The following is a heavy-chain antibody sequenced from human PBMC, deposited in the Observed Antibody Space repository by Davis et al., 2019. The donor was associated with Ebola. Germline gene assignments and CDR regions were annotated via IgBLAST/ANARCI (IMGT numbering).Heavy chain of an antibody. Sequence: GESLKISCAASGFTFSSYSMNWVRQAPGKGLEWVSSISSSSSYIYYADSVKGRFTISRDNAKNTLYLQMNSLRAEDTAVYYCARYRDSKGLFDYWGQGTLVTVSS. CDR1: GFTFSSYS. D-gene: IGHD3-16*02. CDR3: ARYRDSKGLFDY. V-gene: IGHV3-21*01. J-gene: IGHJ4*02. CDR2: ISSSSSYI.